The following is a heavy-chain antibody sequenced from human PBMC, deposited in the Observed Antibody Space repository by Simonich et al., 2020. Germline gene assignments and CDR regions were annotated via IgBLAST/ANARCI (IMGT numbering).Heavy chain of an antibody. CDR2: INSDGSST. V-gene: IGHV3-74*01. Sequence: DVPLVESCLGLVQPGGSLKLSCAASGFTFVGYGMHWVSQAPGKGLVMDQRINSDGSSTIYADYVKGRFTISRDNAKNTLYLQMNSLRAEDTAVYYCARDYSNYDAFDIWGQGTMVTVSS. J-gene: IGHJ3*02. CDR1: GFTFVGYG. CDR3: ARDYSNYDAFDI. D-gene: IGHD4-4*01.